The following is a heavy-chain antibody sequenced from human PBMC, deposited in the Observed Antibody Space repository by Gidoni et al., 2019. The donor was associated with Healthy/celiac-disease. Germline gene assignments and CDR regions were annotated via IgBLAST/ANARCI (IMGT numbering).Heavy chain of an antibody. CDR2: TVVGSGNT. CDR3: AAEGHSSGPDDAFDI. V-gene: IGHV1-58*02. Sequence: QMQLVQSGPAVKKPGTSLKVSCKASGFTFTCSAMQWVRQARGQRLEWIGWTVVGSGNTNYAQKFQERVTITRDMSTSTAYMELSSLRSEDTAVYYCAAEGHSSGPDDAFDIWGQGTMVTVSS. D-gene: IGHD3-22*01. J-gene: IGHJ3*02. CDR1: GFTFTCSA.